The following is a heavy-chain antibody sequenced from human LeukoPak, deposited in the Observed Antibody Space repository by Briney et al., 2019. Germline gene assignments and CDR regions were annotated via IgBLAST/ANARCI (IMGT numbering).Heavy chain of an antibody. CDR1: GFTFSSSW. CDR3: ARMEWGGPFDP. V-gene: IGHV3-7*01. D-gene: IGHD3-3*01. J-gene: IGHJ5*02. Sequence: GGSLRLSCAASGFTFSSSWMSWVRQAPGKGLEWVANMKEDGSEKNYVDSVKGRFTISRDNANKSLCLQMNNLRIEDTAVYYCARMEWGGPFDPWGQGTLVTVSS. CDR2: MKEDGSEK.